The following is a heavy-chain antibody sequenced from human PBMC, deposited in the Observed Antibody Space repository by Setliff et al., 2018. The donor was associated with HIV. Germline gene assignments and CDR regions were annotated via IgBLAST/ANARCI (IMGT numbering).Heavy chain of an antibody. V-gene: IGHV4-39*01. CDR1: GGSINNSDCN. CDR3: ARQVWLSDNHYYYYMDV. Sequence: TSETLSLTCTLSGGSINNSDCNWAWIRQSPGKGLEWIASAYYIGSTYYSSLKSRAAISVDTSKNRFSLRLSSVIAADTAIYYCARQVWLSDNHYYYYMDVWGKGTTVTVSS. CDR2: AYYIGST. J-gene: IGHJ6*03. D-gene: IGHD2-21*01.